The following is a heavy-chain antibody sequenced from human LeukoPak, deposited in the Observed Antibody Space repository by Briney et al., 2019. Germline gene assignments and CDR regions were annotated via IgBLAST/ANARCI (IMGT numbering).Heavy chain of an antibody. CDR2: IDPSDSYT. V-gene: IGHV5-10-1*01. CDR3: ARVIHLGELSLYDY. D-gene: IGHD3-16*02. CDR1: GYSFTTYW. J-gene: IGHJ4*02. Sequence: GESLKIPCKGSGYSFTTYWITWVRQMPGKGLEWMGRIDPSDSYTNYSPSFQGHVTISADESISTAYLQWSSLKASDTAMYYCARVIHLGELSLYDYWGQGTLVTVSS.